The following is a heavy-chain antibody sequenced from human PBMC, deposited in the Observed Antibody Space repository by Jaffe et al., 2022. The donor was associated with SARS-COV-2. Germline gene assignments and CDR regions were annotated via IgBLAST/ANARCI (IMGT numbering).Heavy chain of an antibody. CDR2: IGISGSI. CDR3: PLRGLISDAFEM. J-gene: IGHJ3*02. V-gene: IGHV3-48*01. D-gene: IGHD3-10*01. Sequence: EVQLVESGGGLVQPGGSLRLSCAASGFTFSAYSMNWVRQAPGKGLEWISYIGISGSIYYADSVKGRFTISRDNAKNSLYLQMNSLRAEDTAVYYCPLRGLISDAFEMWGQGTLVTVSS. CDR1: GFTFSAYS.